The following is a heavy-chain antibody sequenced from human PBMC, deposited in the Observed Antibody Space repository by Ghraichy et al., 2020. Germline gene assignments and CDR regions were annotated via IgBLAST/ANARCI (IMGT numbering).Heavy chain of an antibody. V-gene: IGHV4-34*01. CDR3: ARAKFYYYYGMDV. CDR2: INHSGST. Sequence: SETLSLTCAVYGGSFSGYYWSWIRQPPGKGLEWIGEINHSGSTNYNPSLKSRVTISVDTSKNQFSLKLSSVTAADTAVYYCARAKFYYYYGMDVWGQGTTVTVSS. J-gene: IGHJ6*02. CDR1: GGSFSGYY.